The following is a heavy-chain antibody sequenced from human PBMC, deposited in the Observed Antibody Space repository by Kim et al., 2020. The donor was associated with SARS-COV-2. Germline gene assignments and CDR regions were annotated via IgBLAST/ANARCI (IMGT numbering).Heavy chain of an antibody. Sequence: GGSLRLSCEASGFTFSSFWMNWVRQAPGKGLEWVATIREDGGEKDYVDSVKGRFTISRDNTKNSLYLQMNSLRVEDTAIYYCARSVDSWGQGILVTVSS. J-gene: IGHJ4*02. V-gene: IGHV3-7*01. CDR3: ARSVDS. CDR1: GFTFSSFW. CDR2: IREDGGEK.